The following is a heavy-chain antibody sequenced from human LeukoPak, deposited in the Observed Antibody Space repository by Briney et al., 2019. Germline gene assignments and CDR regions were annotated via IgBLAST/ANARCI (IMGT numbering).Heavy chain of an antibody. CDR1: GYTFTGYY. CDR2: INPNSGGT. V-gene: IGHV1-2*06. J-gene: IGHJ3*02. CDR3: ARSDYGSGTYYAVDI. Sequence: SVKVSCKASGYTFTGYYMHWVRQAPGQGLEWMGRINPNSGGTNYAQKFQGRVTITRDTSISPAYMELSRLKSDDTALYYCARSDYGSGTYYAVDIWGQGTMVTVSS. D-gene: IGHD3-10*01.